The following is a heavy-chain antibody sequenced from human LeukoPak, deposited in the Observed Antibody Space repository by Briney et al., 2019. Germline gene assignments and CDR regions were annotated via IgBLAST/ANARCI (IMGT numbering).Heavy chain of an antibody. CDR1: GFTFSSYG. Sequence: GGSLRLSCAASGFTFSSYGMHWVRQAPGKGPEWVAVISYDGSNKYYADSVKGRFTISRDNSKNTLYLQMNSLRAEDTAVYYCAKVLRRYCSGGSCYGMDVWGQGTTVTVSS. D-gene: IGHD2-15*01. CDR2: ISYDGSNK. CDR3: AKVLRRYCSGGSCYGMDV. V-gene: IGHV3-30*18. J-gene: IGHJ6*02.